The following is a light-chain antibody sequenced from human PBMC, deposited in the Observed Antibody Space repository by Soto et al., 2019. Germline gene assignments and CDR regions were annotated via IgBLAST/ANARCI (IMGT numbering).Light chain of an antibody. CDR3: QQYNNWYT. CDR1: QSVSSN. Sequence: EIVMTQYPATLSVSPGERATLSCRASQSVSSNLAWYQQKPGQAPRLLIYGASTRATGTPARFSGSGSGTEFTLTISSLQSEDSAVYHCQQYNNWYTFGQGTKLEIK. CDR2: GAS. J-gene: IGKJ2*01. V-gene: IGKV3-15*01.